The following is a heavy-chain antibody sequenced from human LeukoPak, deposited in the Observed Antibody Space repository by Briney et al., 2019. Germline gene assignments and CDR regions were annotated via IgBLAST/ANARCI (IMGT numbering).Heavy chain of an antibody. CDR2: IYYSGST. V-gene: IGHV4-59*12. CDR1: GGSISSYY. CDR3: ARDFLSKNAFDI. J-gene: IGHJ3*02. Sequence: PSETLSLTCTVSGGSISSYYWNWIRQPPGKGLEWIGYIYYSGSTNYNPPLKGRVTISVDTSKNQFSLRLTSVTAADTAVYYCARDFLSKNAFDIWGQGTMVTVSS.